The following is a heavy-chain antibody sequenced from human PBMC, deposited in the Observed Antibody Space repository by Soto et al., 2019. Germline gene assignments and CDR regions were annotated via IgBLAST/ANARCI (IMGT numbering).Heavy chain of an antibody. V-gene: IGHV6-1*01. J-gene: IGHJ5*02. CDR2: TYYRSKWYN. CDR3: ARDLQQQLVWQRTTNWFDP. CDR1: GDSVSSNSAA. D-gene: IGHD6-13*01. Sequence: QSQTLSLTCAISGDSVSSNSAAWNWIRQSPSRGLEWLGRTYYRSKWYNDYAVSVKSRITINPDTSKNQFSLQLNSVTPEDTAVYYCARDLQQQLVWQRTTNWFDPWGQGTLVTVSS.